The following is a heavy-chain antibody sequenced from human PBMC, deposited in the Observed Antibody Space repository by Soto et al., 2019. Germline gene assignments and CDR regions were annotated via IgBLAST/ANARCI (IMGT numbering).Heavy chain of an antibody. CDR3: ASFSSSWYGGFDY. CDR2: IYYSGST. J-gene: IGHJ4*02. Sequence: PSETLSLTCTVSGGSISSSIYYWGWIRQPPGKGLEWIGSIYYSGSTYYNPSLKSRVTISVDTSKNQFSLKLSSVTAADTAVYYCASFSSSWYGGFDYWGQGTLVTVSS. CDR1: GGSISSSIYY. V-gene: IGHV4-39*01. D-gene: IGHD6-13*01.